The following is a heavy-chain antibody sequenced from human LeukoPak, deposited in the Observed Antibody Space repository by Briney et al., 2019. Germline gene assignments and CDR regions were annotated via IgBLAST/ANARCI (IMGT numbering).Heavy chain of an antibody. CDR3: ARDNFGIVATLDY. Sequence: GGSLRLSCAASGFTFSSYSMNGVRQAPGRGLEWVSSISISSYIYYADSVKGRFTISRDNAKNSLYLQMNSLRAEDTAVYYCARDNFGIVATLDYWGQGTLVTVSS. CDR1: GFTFSSYS. D-gene: IGHD5-12*01. J-gene: IGHJ4*02. V-gene: IGHV3-21*01. CDR2: ISISSYI.